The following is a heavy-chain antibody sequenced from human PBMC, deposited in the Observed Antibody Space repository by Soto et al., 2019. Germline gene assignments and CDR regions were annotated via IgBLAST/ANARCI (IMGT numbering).Heavy chain of an antibody. V-gene: IGHV1-18*04. CDR3: ARARAPRPSRYYYGMDV. D-gene: IGHD2-2*01. J-gene: IGHJ6*02. Sequence: QVQLVQSGAEVKKPGASVKVSCKASGYTFTSYGISWVRQAPGQGLEWMGWISAYNGNTNYAQKLQGRVTMTTDTSTSTASMELRSLRSDDTAVYYCARARAPRPSRYYYGMDVWGQGTTVTVSS. CDR2: ISAYNGNT. CDR1: GYTFTSYG.